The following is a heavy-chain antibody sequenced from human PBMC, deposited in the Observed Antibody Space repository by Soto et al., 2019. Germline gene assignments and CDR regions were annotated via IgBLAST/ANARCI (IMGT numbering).Heavy chain of an antibody. V-gene: IGHV1-2*04. J-gene: IGHJ6*02. D-gene: IGHD2-15*01. CDR2: INPNSGGT. CDR3: ARGDCSGGSCRISPTYYYDSSPSHGMDV. Sequence: GASVKVSCKASGYTFTGYYMHWVRQAPGQGLEWMGWINPNSGGTNYAQKFQGWVTMTRDTSISTAYMELSRLRSDDTAVYYCARGDCSGGSCRISPTYYYDSSPSHGMDVWGQGTTVTVSS. CDR1: GYTFTGYY.